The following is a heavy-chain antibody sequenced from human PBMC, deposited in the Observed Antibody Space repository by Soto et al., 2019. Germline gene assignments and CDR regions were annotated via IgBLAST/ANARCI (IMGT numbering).Heavy chain of an antibody. CDR2: LYWDDDK. J-gene: IGHJ4*02. D-gene: IGHD3-3*01. Sequence: QITLNESGPTVVKPAETLTLTCTFSGFSLTTSGVGVGWIRQSPGKAPEWLALLYWDDDKRYSASLKSRLTITKDTSKNQGVLTMASVDPADTATYYCAHRILRTVFGLVTTTAIYFDFWGQGTPVVVSS. V-gene: IGHV2-5*02. CDR1: GFSLTTSGVG. CDR3: AHRILRTVFGLVTTTAIYFDF.